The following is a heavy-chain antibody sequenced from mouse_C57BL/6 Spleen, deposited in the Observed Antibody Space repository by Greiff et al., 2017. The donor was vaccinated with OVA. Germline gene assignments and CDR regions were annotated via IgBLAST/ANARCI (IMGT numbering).Heavy chain of an antibody. CDR3: ARVTTVYYFDY. Sequence: QVQLQQSGAELVRPGTSVKLSCKASGYAFTNYLIEWVKQRPGQGLEWIGVINPGSGGTNYNEKFKGKATLTADKSSSTAYMQLSSLTSEDSAVYFCARVTTVYYFDYWGQGTTLTVSS. V-gene: IGHV1-54*01. D-gene: IGHD1-1*01. CDR2: INPGSGGT. J-gene: IGHJ2*01. CDR1: GYAFTNYL.